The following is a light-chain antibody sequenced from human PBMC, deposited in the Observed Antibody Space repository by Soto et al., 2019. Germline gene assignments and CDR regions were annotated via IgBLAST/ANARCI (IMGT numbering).Light chain of an antibody. CDR3: QQYGSAPL. CDR1: QSVSSSH. Sequence: EIVLTQSPGTLSLSPGERATLSCRASQSVSSSHLAWYQQKPGQAPRLLIYGASSRATAIPDRFSGSGSGTDFTLTISRLESEYSAGYYCQQYGSAPLFGQGTKLEIK. V-gene: IGKV3-20*01. CDR2: GAS. J-gene: IGKJ2*01.